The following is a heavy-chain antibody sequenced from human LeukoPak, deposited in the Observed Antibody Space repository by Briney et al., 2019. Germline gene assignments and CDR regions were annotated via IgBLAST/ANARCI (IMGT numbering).Heavy chain of an antibody. CDR1: GGSTNTGGYF. V-gene: IGHV4-30-2*01. Sequence: SETLSLTCTVSGGSTNTGGYFWSWIRQPPGKGLEWIGYVFRTGRTSYNPPLDSRVTISLDRSRNQFSLRLTSVTAADSAMYYCATEGQCGFTTCPGLQFWGQGILVSVSS. D-gene: IGHD2-2*01. CDR2: VFRTGRT. J-gene: IGHJ4*02. CDR3: ATEGQCGFTTCPGLQF.